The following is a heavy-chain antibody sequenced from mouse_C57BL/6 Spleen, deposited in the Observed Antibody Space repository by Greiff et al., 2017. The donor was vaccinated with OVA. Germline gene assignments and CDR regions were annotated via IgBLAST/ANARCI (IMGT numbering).Heavy chain of an antibody. CDR1: GYSIPSGYY. CDR2: ISYDGSN. CDR3: PKATTVVFDY. Sequence: DVHLVESGPGLVKPSQSLSLTCSVTGYSIPSGYYWNWIRQFPGNKLEWMGYISYDGSNNYNPSLKNRISITRDTSKNQFFLKLNSVTTEDTATYYCPKATTVVFDYWGQGTTLTVSS. V-gene: IGHV3-6*01. J-gene: IGHJ2*01. D-gene: IGHD1-1*01.